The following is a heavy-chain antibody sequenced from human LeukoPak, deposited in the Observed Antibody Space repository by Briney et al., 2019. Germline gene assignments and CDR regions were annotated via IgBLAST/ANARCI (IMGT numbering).Heavy chain of an antibody. V-gene: IGHV4-39*01. CDR2: IYIDGIT. CDR3: ARLYTRAWEYRYGMDV. J-gene: IGHJ6*02. Sequence: SETLSLTCTVSGGSIRTDGSYWAWIRQPPGKGLEWIGSIYIDGITHYNSSLQSRVTLSIDTSKNQFSLKLTSVTAADTAVFYCARLYTRAWEYRYGMDVWGQGTAVTVSS. CDR1: GGSIRTDGSY. D-gene: IGHD6-19*01.